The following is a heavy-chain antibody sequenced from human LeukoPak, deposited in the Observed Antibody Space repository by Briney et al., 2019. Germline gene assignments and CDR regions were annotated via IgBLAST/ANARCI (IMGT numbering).Heavy chain of an antibody. CDR1: GFTFSLYS. J-gene: IGHJ3*02. Sequence: GGSLRLSCAASGFTFSLYSMNWVRQAPGKGLEWISYISGSSKTADYADSVKGRFTISRDNAKNSLYLQKSSLRAEDTAAYYCARGVGAFEIWGQGTMVTVSS. CDR2: ISGSSKTA. D-gene: IGHD3-3*01. V-gene: IGHV3-48*01. CDR3: ARGVGAFEI.